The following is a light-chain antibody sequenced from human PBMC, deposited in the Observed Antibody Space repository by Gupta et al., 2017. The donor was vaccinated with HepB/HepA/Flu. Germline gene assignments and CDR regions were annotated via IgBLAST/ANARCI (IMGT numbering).Light chain of an antibody. J-gene: IGKJ2*01. CDR1: QSIRSY. CDR2: AAS. CDR3: QESDSNPRYT. Sequence: DIQMTQSPSSLSASVGDRVTITCRASQSIRSYLNWYQQKPGKAPKLLIYAASSLQSGVTARFSGSGSGKDFTLTISSRQPEDFATYYCQESDSNPRYTFGQGTKLEIK. V-gene: IGKV1-39*01.